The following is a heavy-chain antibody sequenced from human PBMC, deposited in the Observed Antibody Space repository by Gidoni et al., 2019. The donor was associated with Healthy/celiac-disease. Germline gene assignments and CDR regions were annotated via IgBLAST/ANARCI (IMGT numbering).Heavy chain of an antibody. CDR1: GFPFGPSG. CDR3: AKDPYPGHVNTAAGDV. D-gene: IGHD6-13*01. V-gene: IGHV3-30*18. J-gene: IGHJ4*02. Sequence: QVQLVESGGGVVQPGRSLRLSCPASGFPFGPSGMHWVRQAPGKGLEWVAVISYDGSNKYYADSVKGRFTISRDNSKNTLYLQMNSLRAEDTAVYYCAKDPYPGHVNTAAGDVWGQGTLVTVSS. CDR2: ISYDGSNK.